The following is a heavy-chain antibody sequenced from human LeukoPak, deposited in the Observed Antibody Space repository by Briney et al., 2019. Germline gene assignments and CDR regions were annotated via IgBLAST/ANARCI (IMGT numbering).Heavy chain of an antibody. CDR3: ARAWDYGDRGKIEH. CDR2: VSPYNGQG. D-gene: IGHD4-17*01. Sequence: ASVKVSCKGSGYTFHNYAVNWVRQAPGQGLEWMGWVSPYNGQGKYAQKFQGRVTLTTDTPATTAHMELRSLTSDDTAVYYCARAWDYGDRGKIEHWGQGTLVTVSS. J-gene: IGHJ1*01. CDR1: GYTFHNYA. V-gene: IGHV1-18*04.